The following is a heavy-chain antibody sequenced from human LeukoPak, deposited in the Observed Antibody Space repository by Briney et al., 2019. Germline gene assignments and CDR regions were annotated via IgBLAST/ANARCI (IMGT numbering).Heavy chain of an antibody. CDR3: ARDLVTVTKGFDI. CDR2: ISYIGTT. D-gene: IGHD4-17*01. V-gene: IGHV4-59*11. J-gene: IGHJ3*02. Sequence: PSETLSLTCAVSGDSFSSHYWTWIRQPTGRGLEWIGYISYIGTTNYNPSLKSRVTISIDTSKNQFSLKLSSVTTADTAVYYCARDLVTVTKGFDIWGLGTMVSVSS. CDR1: GDSFSSHY.